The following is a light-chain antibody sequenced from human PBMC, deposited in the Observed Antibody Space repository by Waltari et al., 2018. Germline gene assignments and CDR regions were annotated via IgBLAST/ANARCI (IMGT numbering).Light chain of an antibody. CDR1: INDVGFEDY. J-gene: IGLJ3*02. V-gene: IGLV2-11*01. Sequence: QSALTQPHSVSGSPGQSVTIPCPESINDVGFEDYAPCYQQLPGKAPKLVLYDVVKRPSGVPSRFSGSKYGTTASLTISGLQTDDEATYYCCSYAGAYTFVFGGGTKLTVL. CDR3: CSYAGAYTFV. CDR2: DVV.